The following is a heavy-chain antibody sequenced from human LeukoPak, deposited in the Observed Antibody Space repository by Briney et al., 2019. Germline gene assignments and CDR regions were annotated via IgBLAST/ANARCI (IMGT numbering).Heavy chain of an antibody. Sequence: SETLSLTCTVPGGSISRGGYYWSWIRQHPGKGLEWIGYIYYSGSTYYNPSLKSRVTISVDTSKNQFSLKLTSVTSADTARHYCPRDRSGEGIGEFYNWFDPLGERALVTVSS. D-gene: IGHD3-10*01. J-gene: IGHJ5*02. CDR1: GGSISRGGYY. CDR3: PRDRSGEGIGEFYNWFDP. CDR2: IYYSGST. V-gene: IGHV4-31*03.